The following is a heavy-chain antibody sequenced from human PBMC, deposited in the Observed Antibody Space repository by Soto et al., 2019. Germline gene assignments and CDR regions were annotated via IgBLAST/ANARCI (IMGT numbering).Heavy chain of an antibody. J-gene: IGHJ5*02. D-gene: IGHD2-2*01. CDR3: ARQGPASILNTWFDP. Sequence: PSETLSLTCTVSGGSISSYSWSWIRPPPGEGLEWIGYIYYSGSTNYHPSLKSRATISLDTSKNQFSLKLSSVTDAETAVYYCARQGPASILNTWFDPWGQGTLVTVSS. CDR2: IYYSGST. CDR1: GGSISSYS. V-gene: IGHV4-59*01.